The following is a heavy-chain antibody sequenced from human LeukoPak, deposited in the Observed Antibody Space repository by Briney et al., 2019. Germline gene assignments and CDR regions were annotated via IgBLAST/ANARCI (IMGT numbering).Heavy chain of an antibody. J-gene: IGHJ4*02. CDR1: GGSISTYY. Sequence: PSETLSLTCTVSGGSISTYYWSCIRQPPGKGLEWIGYIYNSGSTNYNPSLKSRVTISVDTSKNQFSLKLSSVTAADTAVYYCARENSNSWYLDYWGQGTLVTVST. D-gene: IGHD6-13*01. CDR3: ARENSNSWYLDY. CDR2: IYNSGST. V-gene: IGHV4-59*01.